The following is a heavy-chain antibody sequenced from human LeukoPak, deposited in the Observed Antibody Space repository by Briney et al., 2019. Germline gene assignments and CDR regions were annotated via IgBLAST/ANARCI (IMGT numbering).Heavy chain of an antibody. Sequence: ASVTVSCKASGYTFTSYGISWVRQAPGQGLEWMGWISAYNGNTNYAQKLQGRVTMTTDTSTSTAYMELRSLRSDDTAVYYCARDNSYYDAFDIWGQGTMVTVSS. D-gene: IGHD1-26*01. CDR1: GYTFTSYG. CDR2: ISAYNGNT. CDR3: ARDNSYYDAFDI. V-gene: IGHV1-18*01. J-gene: IGHJ3*02.